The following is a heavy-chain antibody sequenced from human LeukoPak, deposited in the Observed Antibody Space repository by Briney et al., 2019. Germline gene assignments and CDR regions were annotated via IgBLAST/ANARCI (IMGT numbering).Heavy chain of an antibody. J-gene: IGHJ4*02. CDR2: ISAYNGNT. CDR3: ARDGNYDIRTNADY. Sequence: ASVKVSCKASVYTFTTYGISWVRRAPGQGLEWMAWISAYNGNTHYAQKLQGRVTMTTDTSTSTAYMELRSLRSDDTAVYYCARDGNYDIRTNADYWGQGTLVTVSS. CDR1: VYTFTTYG. V-gene: IGHV1-18*01. D-gene: IGHD3-9*01.